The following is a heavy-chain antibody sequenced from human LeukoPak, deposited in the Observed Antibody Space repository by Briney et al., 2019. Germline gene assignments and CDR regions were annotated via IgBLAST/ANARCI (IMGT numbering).Heavy chain of an antibody. CDR2: TYYRSKWNN. CDR1: GDSVSTNSAT. V-gene: IGHV6-1*01. CDR3: ARLVGASWFDS. D-gene: IGHD1-26*01. J-gene: IGHJ5*01. Sequence: SQTLSLACAISGDSVSTNSATWTWLRQSPSRGLEWLGRTYYRSKWNNDYAVSMKSRITINPDTSKNQFSLQLNSVTPEDTAVYYCARLVGASWFDSWGQGTLVTVSS.